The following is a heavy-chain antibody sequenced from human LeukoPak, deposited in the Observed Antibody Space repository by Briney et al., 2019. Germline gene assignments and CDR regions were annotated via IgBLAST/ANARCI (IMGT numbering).Heavy chain of an antibody. CDR3: ARRYHRPATGFRPIDP. CDR1: GGSFSGYY. J-gene: IGHJ5*02. V-gene: IGHV4-34*01. D-gene: IGHD2-8*02. CDR2: INHSGST. Sequence: SETLSLTCAVYGGSFSGYYWSWIRQPPGKGLEWIGEINHSGSTNYNPSLKSRVTISVDTSKNQLSLKLSSVTAADTAVYYCARRYHRPATGFRPIDPWGQGTLVTVSS.